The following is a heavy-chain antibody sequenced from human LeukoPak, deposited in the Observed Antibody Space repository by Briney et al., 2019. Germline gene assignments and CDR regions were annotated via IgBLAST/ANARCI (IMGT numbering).Heavy chain of an antibody. Sequence: SETLSLTRTVSGVSITNYNWNWIRQPPGKGLEWIGYISDSGSTNYNPSLQSRVTISVDTSKNQFSLKLSSVTASDTAVYYCARRRVGDLTVGSDTWFDPWGQGALVTVSS. CDR2: ISDSGST. V-gene: IGHV4-59*08. J-gene: IGHJ5*02. CDR3: ARRRVGDLTVGSDTWFDP. D-gene: IGHD2-15*01. CDR1: GVSITNYN.